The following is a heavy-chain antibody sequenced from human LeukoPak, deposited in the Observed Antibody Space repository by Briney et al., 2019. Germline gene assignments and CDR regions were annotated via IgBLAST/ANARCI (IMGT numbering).Heavy chain of an antibody. CDR2: IYNSGST. CDR1: GGSISSYY. V-gene: IGHV4-59*01. D-gene: IGHD6-19*01. J-gene: IGHJ4*02. CDR3: ASADDSGWYYFDS. Sequence: SETLSLTCTVSGGSISSYYWSWIRQPPGKGLEWIGYIYNSGSTNYSPPLKSRVTISVDTSRNQFSLKLTSVTAADTAVYYCASADDSGWYYFDSWGQGTLVTVSS.